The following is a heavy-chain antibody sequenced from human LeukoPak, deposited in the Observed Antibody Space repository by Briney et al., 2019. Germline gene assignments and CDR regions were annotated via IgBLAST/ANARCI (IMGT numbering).Heavy chain of an antibody. CDR3: ARASFDY. CDR2: IYYSGGI. CDR1: GGSTTNFY. V-gene: IGHV4-59*12. Sequence: SETLSLTCTVSGGSTTNFYWAWIRQPPGKGLEWIGHIYYSGGINYSPSLTSRVTIVVDTSKNQFSLTLISVTAADTAVYYCARASFDYWGQGTLVTVSS. J-gene: IGHJ4*02.